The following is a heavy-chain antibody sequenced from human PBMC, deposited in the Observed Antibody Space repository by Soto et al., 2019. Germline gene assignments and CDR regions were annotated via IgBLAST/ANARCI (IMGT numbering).Heavy chain of an antibody. CDR3: ARESEDLTSNFDY. CDR2: ISSTTNYI. V-gene: IGHV3-21*06. CDR1: GFPFRSYT. Sequence: GGSLRLSCAASGFPFRSYTMNWVRQSPGKGLEWVSSISSTTNYIYYGDSMKGRFTISRDNAKNSLYLEMNSLRAEDTAVYYCARESEDLTSNFDYWGQGTLVTVSS. J-gene: IGHJ4*02.